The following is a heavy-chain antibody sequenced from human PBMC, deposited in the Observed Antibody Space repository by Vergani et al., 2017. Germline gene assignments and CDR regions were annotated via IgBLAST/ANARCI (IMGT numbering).Heavy chain of an antibody. CDR3: ASAVTXTTRYYYYYYYMDV. J-gene: IGHJ6*03. V-gene: IGHV3-7*01. D-gene: IGHD4-23*01. CDR2: IKQDGSEK. CDR1: GFTFSSYW. Sequence: EVQLVESGGGLVQPGGSLRLSCAASGFTFSSYWMSWVRQAPGKGLEWVANIKQDGSEKYYVDSVKGRFTISRDNAKNSLYLQMYSLRAEDTAVYYCASAVTXTTRYYYYYYYMDVWGKGTTVTVSS.